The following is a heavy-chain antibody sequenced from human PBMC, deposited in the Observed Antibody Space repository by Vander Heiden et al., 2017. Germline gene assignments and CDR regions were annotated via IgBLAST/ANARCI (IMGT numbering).Heavy chain of an antibody. CDR1: GFSFSSYD. CDR3: ARARSGGWFDP. V-gene: IGHV3-13*01. Sequence: EVKLVESGGALVQPGGSLRLSCAASGFSFSSYDMHWVRQATGKGLEWVSAVDTAGDAYYAGSVKGRFTISRENAKNSLYLQMNSLRGGDTAVYYCARARSGGWFDPWGQGTLVTVSS. CDR2: VDTAGDA. J-gene: IGHJ5*02. D-gene: IGHD6-25*01.